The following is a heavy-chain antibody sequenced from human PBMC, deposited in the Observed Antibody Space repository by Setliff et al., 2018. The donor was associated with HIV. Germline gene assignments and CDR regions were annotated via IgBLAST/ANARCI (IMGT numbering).Heavy chain of an antibody. Sequence: GGSLRLSCAASGFTFSSYWMSWVRQAPGKGLEWVANIKQDGSEKNYMDSVKGRFTISRDNAKNSLYLQMNSLRVEDTAVYYCATDCAVVGGTGSLDSWGQGTLVTV. J-gene: IGHJ4*02. D-gene: IGHD1-26*01. V-gene: IGHV3-7*05. CDR1: GFTFSSYW. CDR2: IKQDGSEK. CDR3: ATDCAVVGGTGSLDS.